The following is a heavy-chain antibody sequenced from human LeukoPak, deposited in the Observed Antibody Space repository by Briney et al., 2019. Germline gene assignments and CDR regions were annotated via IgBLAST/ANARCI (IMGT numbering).Heavy chain of an antibody. V-gene: IGHV3-23*01. J-gene: IGHJ4*02. D-gene: IGHD6-19*01. Sequence: GGSLRLSCAASGFAFRNYAMSWVRQVPGKGLEGGSAISSGAGTTGYAESVKGRFTISRVNSKSSIYLQMNSLRAEDTAIDYGAKDLEQSYSGWSASYDAWGQGTLVTVSS. CDR2: ISSGAGTT. CDR3: AKDLEQSYSGWSASYDA. CDR1: GFAFRNYA.